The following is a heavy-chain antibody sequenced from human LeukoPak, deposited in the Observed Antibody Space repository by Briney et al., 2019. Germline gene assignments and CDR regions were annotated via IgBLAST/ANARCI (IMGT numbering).Heavy chain of an antibody. CDR1: GGSFSGYY. V-gene: IGHV4-34*01. CDR2: INHSGST. CDR3: ARLFLGGYSYGRRKLNWFDP. J-gene: IGHJ5*02. D-gene: IGHD5-18*01. Sequence: SETLSLTCAVYGGSFSGYYWSWIRQPPGKGLEWIGEINHSGSTNYNPSLKSRVTISVDTSKNQFPLKLSSVTAADTAVYYCARLFLGGYSYGRRKLNWFDPWGQGTLVTVSS.